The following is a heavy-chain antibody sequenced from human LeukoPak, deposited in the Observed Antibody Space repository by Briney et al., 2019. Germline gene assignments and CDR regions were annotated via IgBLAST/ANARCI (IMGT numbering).Heavy chain of an antibody. J-gene: IGHJ4*02. D-gene: IGHD3-22*01. CDR2: INWNGGST. V-gene: IGHV3-20*04. Sequence: GGSLRLSCAASGFTFDDYGMSWVRQAPGKGLEWVSGINWNGGSTGYADSAKGRFTISRDNAKNSVYLQMNSLRAEDTALYYCARDERYYDSSGYYSPFDYWGQGTLVTVSS. CDR1: GFTFDDYG. CDR3: ARDERYYDSSGYYSPFDY.